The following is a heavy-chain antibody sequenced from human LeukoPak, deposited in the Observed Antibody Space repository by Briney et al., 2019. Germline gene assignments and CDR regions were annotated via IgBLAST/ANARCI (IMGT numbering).Heavy chain of an antibody. CDR3: ARYPRGDGYNPDY. CDR1: GYTFTTYY. V-gene: IGHV1-46*01. Sequence: ASVKVSCKASGYTFTTYYIHWVRQAPGQGLEWMGIINPSGGSTTYAQAFQGRVTMTRDTSTSTVYMELRSLRSEDTAVYYCARYPRGDGYNPDYWGQGTLVTVSS. J-gene: IGHJ4*02. CDR2: INPSGGST. D-gene: IGHD5-24*01.